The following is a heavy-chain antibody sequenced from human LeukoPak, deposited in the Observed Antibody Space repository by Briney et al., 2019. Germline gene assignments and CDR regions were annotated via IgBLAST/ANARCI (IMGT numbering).Heavy chain of an antibody. D-gene: IGHD5-24*01. CDR1: GFTFNTYS. J-gene: IGHJ6*03. V-gene: IGHV3-21*01. Sequence: GGSLRLSCAASGFTFNTYSMSWVRQAPGKGLEWVSIISRASESIFYADSVKGRFTISRDNAKNSLYLQMNSLRAEDTAVYYCARDQWLQSYDYMDVWGKGTTVTISS. CDR2: ISRASESI. CDR3: ARDQWLQSYDYMDV.